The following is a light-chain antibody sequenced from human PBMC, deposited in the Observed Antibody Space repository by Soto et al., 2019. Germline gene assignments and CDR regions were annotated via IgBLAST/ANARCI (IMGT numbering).Light chain of an antibody. V-gene: IGKV3D-20*02. J-gene: IGKJ4*01. Sequence: EIVLTQSPGTLSLSPGERATLSCRASQSVSSSYLAWYQQKPGQAPRLLIYGASSRATGIPDRFSGSGSGTEFTLTISSLQSEDFAVYYCQQRSNSFGGGTKVDI. CDR2: GAS. CDR1: QSVSSSY. CDR3: QQRSNS.